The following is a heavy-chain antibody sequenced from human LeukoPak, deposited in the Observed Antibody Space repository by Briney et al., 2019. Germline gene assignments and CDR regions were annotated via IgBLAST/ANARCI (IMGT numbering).Heavy chain of an antibody. J-gene: IGHJ5*02. CDR2: VRYDGHEK. CDR3: AKDLMRDRWFGES. D-gene: IGHD3-10*01. Sequence: GESLRLSCAASGFSFSYNGFHWVRQAPDKGLEWVAFVRYDGHEKYYAESVKGRFTISKDTSRNTLYLQMNSLRPEDTAMYYCAKDLMRDRWFGESWGQGTLVTVSS. V-gene: IGHV3-30*02. CDR1: GFSFSYNG.